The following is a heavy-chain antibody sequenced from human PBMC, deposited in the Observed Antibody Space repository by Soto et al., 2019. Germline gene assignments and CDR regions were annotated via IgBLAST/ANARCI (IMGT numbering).Heavy chain of an antibody. CDR2: ISYDGSNK. CDR1: GFTFSSYG. CDR3: AKIDLFETWWELNDAFDI. D-gene: IGHD1-26*01. V-gene: IGHV3-30*18. J-gene: IGHJ3*02. Sequence: PGGSLRLSCAASGFTFSSYGMHWVRQAPGKGLEWVAVISYDGSNKYYADSVKGRFTISRDNSKNTLYLQMNSLRAEDTAVYYCAKIDLFETWWELNDAFDIWGQGTMVTVSS.